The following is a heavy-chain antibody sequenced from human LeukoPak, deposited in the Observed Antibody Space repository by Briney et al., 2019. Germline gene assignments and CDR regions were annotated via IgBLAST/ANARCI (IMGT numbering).Heavy chain of an antibody. J-gene: IGHJ4*02. CDR2: IYYSGST. CDR3: ARVGYDFWSGSEGGD. D-gene: IGHD3-3*01. V-gene: IGHV4-59*01. Sequence: PSETLSLTCTVSGGSISSYYWSWIRQPLGKGLEWIGYIYYSGSTNYNPSLKSRVTISVDTSKNQFSLKLSSVTAADTAVYYCARVGYDFWSGSEGGDWGQGILVTVSS. CDR1: GGSISSYY.